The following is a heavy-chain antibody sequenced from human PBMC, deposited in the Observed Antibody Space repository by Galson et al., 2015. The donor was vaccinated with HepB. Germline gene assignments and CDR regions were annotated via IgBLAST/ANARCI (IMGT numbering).Heavy chain of an antibody. Sequence: SCKASGDGLRTYNIIWVRQAPGQGLEWMGGIIPIFRIANCAQNFRGRVTITAEESTSTAYMELNRLRGEDTALYYCAKDRNSTSPGTYGMDVWGQGTTVTVFS. V-gene: IGHV1-69*01. D-gene: IGHD6-6*01. CDR3: AKDRNSTSPGTYGMDV. CDR1: GDGLRTYN. CDR2: IIPIFRIA. J-gene: IGHJ6*02.